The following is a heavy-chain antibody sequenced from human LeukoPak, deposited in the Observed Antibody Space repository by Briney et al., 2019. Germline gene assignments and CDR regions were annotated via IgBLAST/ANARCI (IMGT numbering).Heavy chain of an antibody. CDR3: ARAIGGCCSSTSCYTFFYY. Sequence: ASVKVSCKASGYTFTSYGISWVRQAPGQGLEWMGWISAYNGNTNYAQKLQGRVTMTTDTSTSTAYMELRSLRSDDTAVYYCARAIGGCCSSTSCYTFFYYWGQGTLVTVSS. CDR1: GYTFTSYG. CDR2: ISAYNGNT. J-gene: IGHJ4*02. V-gene: IGHV1-18*01. D-gene: IGHD2-2*02.